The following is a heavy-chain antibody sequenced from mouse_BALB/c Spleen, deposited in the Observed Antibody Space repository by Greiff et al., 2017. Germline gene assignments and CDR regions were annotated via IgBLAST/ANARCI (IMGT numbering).Heavy chain of an antibody. CDR3: ARGIYDGYYGFAY. Sequence: QVQLQQSGAELARPGASVKLSCKASGYTFTSYWMQWVKQRPGQGLEWIGAIYPGDGDTRYTQKFKGKATLTADKSSSTAYMQLSSLASEDSAVYYCARGIYDGYYGFAYWGQGTLVTVSA. CDR2: IYPGDGDT. CDR1: GYTFTSYW. D-gene: IGHD2-3*01. J-gene: IGHJ3*01. V-gene: IGHV1-87*01.